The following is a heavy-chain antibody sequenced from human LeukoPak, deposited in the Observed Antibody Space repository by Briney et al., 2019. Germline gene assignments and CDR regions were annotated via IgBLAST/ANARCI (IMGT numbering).Heavy chain of an antibody. CDR3: AKDAIAVAAYYYMDV. CDR2: IRYDGSNK. CDR1: GFTFSSDG. Sequence: GGSLRLSCAASGFTFSSDGMQWVRQAPGKGLEWVAFIRYDGSNKYYADSVKGRFTISRDNSKNTLYLQMNSLRAEDTAVYYCAKDAIAVAAYYYMDVWGKGTTVTVSS. J-gene: IGHJ6*03. V-gene: IGHV3-30*02. D-gene: IGHD6-19*01.